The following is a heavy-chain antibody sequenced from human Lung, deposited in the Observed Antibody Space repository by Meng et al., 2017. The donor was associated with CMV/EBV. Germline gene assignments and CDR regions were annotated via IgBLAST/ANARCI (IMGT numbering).Heavy chain of an antibody. CDR2: IIPVLGTA. CDR3: ARVVPPSYYYDSSGYYDD. CDR1: GGTFSSYA. V-gene: IGHV1-69*05. J-gene: IGHJ4*02. Sequence: SXXVSXKASGGTFSSYAISWVRQAPGQGLEWMGGIIPVLGTANYPQKFQGRVTITTDESTSTAYMELSSLRSDDTAVYYCARVVPPSYYYDSSGYYDDWGQGXLVTVSS. D-gene: IGHD3-22*01.